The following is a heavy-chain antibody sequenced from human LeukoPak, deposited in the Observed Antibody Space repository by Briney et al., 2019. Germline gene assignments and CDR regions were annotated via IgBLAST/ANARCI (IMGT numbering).Heavy chain of an antibody. V-gene: IGHV4-59*01. J-gene: IGHJ4*02. CDR1: GGSISSYY. D-gene: IGHD6-13*01. CDR2: IYYSGST. CDR3: ARLRGSSWYPNFDY. Sequence: PSETLSLTCTVSGGSISSYYWSWIRQPPGKGLEWIGYIYYSGSTNYNPSLKSRVTISVDTSKNQFSLKLSSVTAADTAVYYCARLRGSSWYPNFDYWGQGTLVTVSS.